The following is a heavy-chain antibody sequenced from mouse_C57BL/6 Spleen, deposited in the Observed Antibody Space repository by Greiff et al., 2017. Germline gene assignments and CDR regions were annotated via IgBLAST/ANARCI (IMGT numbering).Heavy chain of an antibody. Sequence: VQLQQSGAELVKPGASVKISCKASGYAFSSYWMNWVKQRTGKGLEWIGQIYPGDGDTNYNGKFKGTATLTADKSSSTAYMQLSSLTSEDSAVYFCARANDYDCYWYFYVWGTVTTVTVSS. CDR3: ARANDYDCYWYFYV. V-gene: IGHV1-80*01. J-gene: IGHJ1*03. CDR2: IYPGDGDT. D-gene: IGHD2-4*01. CDR1: GYAFSSYW.